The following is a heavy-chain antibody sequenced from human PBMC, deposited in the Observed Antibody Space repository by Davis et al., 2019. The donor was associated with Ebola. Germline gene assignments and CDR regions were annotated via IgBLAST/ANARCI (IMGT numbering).Heavy chain of an antibody. Sequence: GGSLRLSCAASGFTFSSYAMSWVRQAPGKGLEWVSAISGSGGSTYYADSVKGRFTISRDNAKNSLYLQMNSLRDEDTAVYYCARAYNWNYGGGWFDPWGQGTLVTVSS. J-gene: IGHJ5*02. V-gene: IGHV3-23*01. CDR2: ISGSGGST. CDR1: GFTFSSYA. CDR3: ARAYNWNYGGGWFDP. D-gene: IGHD1-7*01.